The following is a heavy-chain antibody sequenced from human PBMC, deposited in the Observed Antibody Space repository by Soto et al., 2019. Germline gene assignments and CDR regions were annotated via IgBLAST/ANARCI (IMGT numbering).Heavy chain of an antibody. CDR1: GFTFSTYT. Sequence: GGSLTLSCSASGFTFSTYTMHWVRQAPGRGLQDVSSISRNGGSTYYPDSVKARFTISRDNSKNTLYLQMSSLRAEDTVVYSCVKDRWIDYWGQGTLVTVSS. V-gene: IGHV3-64D*06. CDR3: VKDRWIDY. CDR2: ISRNGGST. D-gene: IGHD3-16*02. J-gene: IGHJ4*02.